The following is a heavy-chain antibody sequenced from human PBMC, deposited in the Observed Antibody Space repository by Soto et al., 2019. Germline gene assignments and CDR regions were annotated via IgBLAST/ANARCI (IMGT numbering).Heavy chain of an antibody. V-gene: IGHV4-59*08. CDR3: ARPQFSGTYHDTFNI. CDR2: IYYSGST. J-gene: IGHJ4*01. D-gene: IGHD3-22*01. Sequence: ETLSLTCTVSGGSISSYYWSWVRQPPGKGLEWIGYIYYSGSTDYNPSLKSRVTISVDTSKNQFSLKLSSVTAADTAMYYCARPQFSGTYHDTFNIWGHGTLVTVSS. CDR1: GGSISSYY.